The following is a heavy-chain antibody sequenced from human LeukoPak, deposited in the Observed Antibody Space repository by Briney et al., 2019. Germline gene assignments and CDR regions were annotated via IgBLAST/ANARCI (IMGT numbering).Heavy chain of an antibody. CDR1: GGSFSGYY. CDR3: ARLTGYSNYGRFDY. V-gene: IGHV4-34*01. CDR2: INHSGST. Sequence: SETLSLTCAVYGGSFSGYYWSWIRQPPGKGLKWIGEINHSGSTNYNPSLKSRVTISVDTSKNQFSLKLSSVTAADTAVYYCARLTGYSNYGRFDYWGQGTLVTVSS. J-gene: IGHJ4*02. D-gene: IGHD4-11*01.